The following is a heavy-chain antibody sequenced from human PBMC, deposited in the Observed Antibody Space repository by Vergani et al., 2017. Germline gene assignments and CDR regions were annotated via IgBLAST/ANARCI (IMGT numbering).Heavy chain of an antibody. V-gene: IGHV1-46*01. J-gene: IGHJ3*02. Sequence: QVQLVQSGAEVKKPGASVKLSCKASGYTFITYYIHWVRQAPGQGLEWMGIINPSGGSTSYAQKFQGRVTMTRDTSTSTVYMEMTSLRSEDTAVYYCARRLQLDDAFDIWGQGTMVTVSS. CDR2: INPSGGST. CDR3: ARRLQLDDAFDI. D-gene: IGHD6-6*01. CDR1: GYTFITYY.